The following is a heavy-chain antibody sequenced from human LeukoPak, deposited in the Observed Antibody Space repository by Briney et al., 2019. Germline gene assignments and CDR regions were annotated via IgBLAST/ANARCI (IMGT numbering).Heavy chain of an antibody. D-gene: IGHD4-17*01. J-gene: IGHJ6*03. V-gene: IGHV1-2*02. CDR1: GYTFTGYY. Sequence: ASVKVSCKASGYTFTGYYTHWVRQAPGQGLEWMGWINPNSGGTNYAQKFQGRVTMTRDTSISTAYMELSGLRSDDTAVYYCARGDLLRSYYYTDVWGKGTTVTVSS. CDR2: INPNSGGT. CDR3: ARGDLLRSYYYTDV.